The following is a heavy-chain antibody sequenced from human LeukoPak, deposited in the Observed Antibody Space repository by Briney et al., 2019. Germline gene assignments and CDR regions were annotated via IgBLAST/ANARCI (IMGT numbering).Heavy chain of an antibody. V-gene: IGHV3-48*03. CDR2: ISSSGSTM. Sequence: GGSLRLSCAASGFTFSSYEMNWVRQAPGKGLEWVSFISSSGSTMYYADSVKGRFTISRDNAKNSLYLQLNSLRAEDTAVYYCARGTRYYYDSSGYSFLGNWGQGTLVTVSS. D-gene: IGHD3-22*01. J-gene: IGHJ4*02. CDR3: ARGTRYYYDSSGYSFLGN. CDR1: GFTFSSYE.